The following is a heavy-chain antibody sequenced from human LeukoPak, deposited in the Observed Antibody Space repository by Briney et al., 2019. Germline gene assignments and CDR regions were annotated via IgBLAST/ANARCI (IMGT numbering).Heavy chain of an antibody. CDR3: ASRVGYYYDSSGSYYFDY. J-gene: IGHJ4*02. CDR1: GGSFSGYY. V-gene: IGHV4-34*01. D-gene: IGHD3-22*01. Sequence: SETLSLTCAVYGGSFSGYYWSWIRQPPGKGLEWIGEINHSGSTNYNPSLKSRVTISVDTSKNQFSLKLSSVTAADTAVYYCASRVGYYYDSSGSYYFDYWGQGTLVTVSS. CDR2: INHSGST.